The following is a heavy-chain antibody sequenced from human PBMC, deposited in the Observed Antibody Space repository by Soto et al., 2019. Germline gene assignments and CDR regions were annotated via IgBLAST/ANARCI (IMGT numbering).Heavy chain of an antibody. Sequence: SETLSLTCTVSGGSISSGGYYWSWIRQQPGKGLECIGHIYYSGNPFLHPPLQRRLIVSMDLSNKQCSLNVGSVTATDTAVYYCASSSLYGMDVWGQGTTVTVSS. J-gene: IGHJ6*02. CDR1: GGSISSGGYY. CDR3: ASSSLYGMDV. CDR2: IYYSGNP. V-gene: IGHV4-30-4*08. D-gene: IGHD6-6*01.